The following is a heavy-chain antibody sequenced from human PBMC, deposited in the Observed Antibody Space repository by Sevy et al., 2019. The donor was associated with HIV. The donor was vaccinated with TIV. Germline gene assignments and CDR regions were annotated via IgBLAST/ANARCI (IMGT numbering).Heavy chain of an antibody. Sequence: GGSLRLSCAASGFTFSSFAMHWVRQAPGKGLEWVAVISYDGSSKYYPDSVKGRFTISRDNAKNTLYLQMNRLRPEDTAVYFCAILGVGCVSTNCYGMRSLSFDFWGQGTLVTVSS. V-gene: IGHV3-30-3*01. CDR3: AILGVGCVSTNCYGMRSLSFDF. CDR1: GFTFSSFA. CDR2: ISYDGSSK. D-gene: IGHD2-2*01. J-gene: IGHJ4*02.